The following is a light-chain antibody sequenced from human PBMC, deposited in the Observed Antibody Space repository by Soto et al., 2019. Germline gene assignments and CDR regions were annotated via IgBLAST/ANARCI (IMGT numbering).Light chain of an antibody. CDR2: GVS. J-gene: IGLJ1*01. CDR1: SSDVGGYKY. V-gene: IGLV2-14*01. Sequence: QSALTQPASVSGSPGQSITISCTGTSSDVGGYKYVSWYQQHPGKAPTLMIYGVSNRPSXVSXRFXXSXSXXTAXLTXSGLQSEDEADYYCDSYTSSSSYVFGTGTKLTVL. CDR3: DSYTSSSSYV.